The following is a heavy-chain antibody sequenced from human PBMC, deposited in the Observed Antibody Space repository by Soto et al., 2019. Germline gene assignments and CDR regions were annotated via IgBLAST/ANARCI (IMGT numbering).Heavy chain of an antibody. CDR3: ARESGGATATLDYYDFYMDV. V-gene: IGHV1-2*04. CDR1: GDTFNDYY. CDR2: INPNGGVT. D-gene: IGHD5-12*01. Sequence: QVQLVQSGAEVKRPGASVTVSCRSSGDTFNDYYIHWVRQAPGQGLEWMGWINPNGGVTKYAQKFQGWGSMTRDTSIRTVYMQLSRLRSDDTAVYYCARESGGATATLDYYDFYMDVWGTGTTVTVSS. J-gene: IGHJ6*03.